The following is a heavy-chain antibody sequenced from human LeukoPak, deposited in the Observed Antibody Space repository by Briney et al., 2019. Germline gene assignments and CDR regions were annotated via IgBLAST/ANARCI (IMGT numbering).Heavy chain of an antibody. V-gene: IGHV1-2*02. CDR3: ARGSPLRLLPGYYV. J-gene: IGHJ4*02. Sequence: APVKVSCKASGYTFTGYYMHWVRQAPGQGLEWMGWINPNSGGTDYPQKFQGRVTMTRDTSISTAYMELSRLRSEDTAVYYCARGSPLRLLPGYYVWGQGPLVTVSS. CDR1: GYTFTGYY. CDR2: INPNSGGT. D-gene: IGHD3-9*01.